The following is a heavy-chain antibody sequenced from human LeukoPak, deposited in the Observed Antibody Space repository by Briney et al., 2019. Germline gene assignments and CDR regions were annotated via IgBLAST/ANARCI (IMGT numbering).Heavy chain of an antibody. J-gene: IGHJ4*02. V-gene: IGHV1-18*01. CDR1: GYSFSSFG. Sequence: ASVTVSCTASGYSFSSFGISWVRQAPGQGLEWMGWISVYNGNIKHGQKFQGRVTMTTDTSTNTAYMELTSLRFDDTAVYYCARDPCGNPCFYFDLWGQGALVTV. CDR2: ISVYNGNI. CDR3: ARDPCGNPCFYFDL. D-gene: IGHD1-1*01.